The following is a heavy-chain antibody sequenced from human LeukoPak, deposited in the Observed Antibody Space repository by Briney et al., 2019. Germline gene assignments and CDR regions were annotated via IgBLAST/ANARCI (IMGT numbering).Heavy chain of an antibody. J-gene: IGHJ4*02. CDR3: AREVAIVVAPAATFQDY. CDR1: GYTFTGYY. Sequence: ASVKVSCKASGYTFTGYYMHWVRQAPGQGLEWMGWINPNSGGTNYAQKFQGRVTMTRDTSISTAYMELSRLRSDDTAVYYCAREVAIVVAPAATFQDYWGQGTLVTVSS. CDR2: INPNSGGT. D-gene: IGHD2-2*01. V-gene: IGHV1-2*02.